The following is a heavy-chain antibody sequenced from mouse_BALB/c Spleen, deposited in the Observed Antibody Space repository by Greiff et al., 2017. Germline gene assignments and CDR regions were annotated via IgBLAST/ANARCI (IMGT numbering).Heavy chain of an antibody. CDR3: TRPVVAKSYAMDY. CDR2: INPSNGGT. V-gene: IGHV1S81*02. D-gene: IGHD1-1*01. Sequence: QVQLQQSGAELVKPGASVKLSCKASGYTFTSYYMYWVKQRPGQGLEWIGGINPSNGGTNFNEKFKSKATLTVDKSSSTAYMQLSSLTSEDSAVYYCTRPVVAKSYAMDYWGQGTSVTVSS. CDR1: GYTFTSYY. J-gene: IGHJ4*01.